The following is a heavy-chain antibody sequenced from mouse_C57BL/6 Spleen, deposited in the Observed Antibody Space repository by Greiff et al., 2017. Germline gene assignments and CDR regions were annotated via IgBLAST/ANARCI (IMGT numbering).Heavy chain of an antibody. CDR2: ISYDGSN. V-gene: IGHV3-6*01. D-gene: IGHD4-1*01. Sequence: EVQLQESGPGLVKPSQSLSLTCSVTGYSITSGYYWNWIRQFPGNKLEWMGYISYDGSNNYNPSLKNRISITRDTSKNQFFLKLNSVTTEDTATYYCARNWVLDYWGQGTTLTVSS. CDR3: ARNWVLDY. CDR1: GYSITSGYY. J-gene: IGHJ2*01.